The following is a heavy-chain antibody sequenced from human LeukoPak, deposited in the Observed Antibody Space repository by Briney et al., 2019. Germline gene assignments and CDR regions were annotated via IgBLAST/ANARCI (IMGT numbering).Heavy chain of an antibody. D-gene: IGHD1-26*01. Sequence: ASVKVSCKASGYTFISYGISWVRQAPGQGLEWMGIINPSGGSTSYAQKFQGRVTMTRDTSTSTVYMELSSLRSEDTAVYYCAREGARRRFDYWGQGTLVTVSS. CDR1: GYTFISYG. CDR3: AREGARRRFDY. J-gene: IGHJ4*02. V-gene: IGHV1-46*01. CDR2: INPSGGST.